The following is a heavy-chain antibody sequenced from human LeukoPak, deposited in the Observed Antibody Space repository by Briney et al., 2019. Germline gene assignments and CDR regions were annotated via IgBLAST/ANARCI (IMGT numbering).Heavy chain of an antibody. D-gene: IGHD6-6*01. Sequence: GGSLRLSCAASGFTVSSNYMSWVRQAPGKGLEWVSVIYSGGSTYYADSVKGRFTISRDSSKNTLYLQMNSLRAEDTAVYYCANTFIAAGSAFDIWGQGTMVTVSS. CDR3: ANTFIAAGSAFDI. V-gene: IGHV3-53*01. CDR2: IYSGGST. CDR1: GFTVSSNY. J-gene: IGHJ3*02.